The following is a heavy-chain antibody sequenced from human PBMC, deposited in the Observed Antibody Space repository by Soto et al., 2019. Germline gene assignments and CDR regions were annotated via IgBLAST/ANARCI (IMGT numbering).Heavy chain of an antibody. CDR1: GGTFSSYA. J-gene: IGHJ5*02. CDR3: AGVVVVPAAMIGEYNWFDP. Sequence: SVKVSCKASGGTFSSYAISWVRQAPGQGLEWMGGIIPIFGTANYAQKFQGRVTITADESTSTAYMELSSLRSEDTAVYYCAGVVVVPAAMIGEYNWFDPWGKGTLVTVPS. D-gene: IGHD2-2*01. CDR2: IIPIFGTA. V-gene: IGHV1-69*13.